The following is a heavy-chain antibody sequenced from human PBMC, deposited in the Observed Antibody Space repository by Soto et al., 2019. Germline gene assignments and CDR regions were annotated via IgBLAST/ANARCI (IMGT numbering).Heavy chain of an antibody. J-gene: IGHJ4*02. D-gene: IGHD2-15*01. CDR1: GFTFSSYG. Sequence: QVQLVESGGGVVQPGRSLRLSCAASGFTFSSYGMHWVRQAPGKGLEWVAVISYDGSNKYYADSVKGRFTISRDNSKNTLHLQMNSLRAEDTAVYYCAKDQDIVVVVAASLDYWGQGTLVTVSS. CDR3: AKDQDIVVVVAASLDY. V-gene: IGHV3-30*18. CDR2: ISYDGSNK.